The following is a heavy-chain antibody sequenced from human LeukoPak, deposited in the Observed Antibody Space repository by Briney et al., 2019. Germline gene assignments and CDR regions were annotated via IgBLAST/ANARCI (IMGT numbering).Heavy chain of an antibody. Sequence: SETLSLTCTVSGGSINSTNYYWGWIRQPPGKGLERIANIYYSGSIYNNPSLKSRVTISVDTSKNQFSLKLSSVTAADTAVYYCARLRGYTSSRAHNYYYYYYMDVWGKGTTVTVSS. CDR3: ARLRGYTSSRAHNYYYYYYMDV. CDR1: GGSINSTNYY. D-gene: IGHD6-13*01. CDR2: IYYSGSI. J-gene: IGHJ6*03. V-gene: IGHV4-39*01.